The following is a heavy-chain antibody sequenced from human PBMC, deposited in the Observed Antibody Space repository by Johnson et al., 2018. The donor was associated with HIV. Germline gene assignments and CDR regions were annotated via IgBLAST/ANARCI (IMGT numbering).Heavy chain of an antibody. CDR1: GFNFSDAW. J-gene: IGHJ3*02. CDR2: VKSKTDGGTT. Sequence: VQLVESGGGLVKPGGSLRLSCAASGFNFSDAWMNWVRQAPGKELEWVGRVKSKTDGGTTDYAAPVKGRFTISRDGSKNTLYLPMHSLKNEDTAIYYCTTGLYWNDAFDIWGQGTMVTVSS. CDR3: TTGLYWNDAFDI. D-gene: IGHD1-1*01. V-gene: IGHV3-15*01.